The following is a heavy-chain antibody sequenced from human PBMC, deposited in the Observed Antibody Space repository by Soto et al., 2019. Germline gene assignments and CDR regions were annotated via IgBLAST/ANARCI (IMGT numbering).Heavy chain of an antibody. Sequence: NPGGSLRLSCTASGFTFGDYAMSWFRQAPGKGLEWVGFIRSKAYGGTTEYAASVKGRFTISRDDSKSIAYLQMNSLKTEDTAVYYCTRDHNPGIAAAGMAWWGQGTLVTVSS. J-gene: IGHJ4*02. V-gene: IGHV3-49*05. CDR2: IRSKAYGGTT. CDR3: TRDHNPGIAAAGMAW. CDR1: GFTFGDYA. D-gene: IGHD6-13*01.